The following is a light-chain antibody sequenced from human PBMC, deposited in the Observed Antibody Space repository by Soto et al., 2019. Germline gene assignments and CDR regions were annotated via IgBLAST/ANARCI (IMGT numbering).Light chain of an antibody. V-gene: IGLV2-14*01. CDR3: SSYTTSNTVI. J-gene: IGLJ2*01. CDR2: EVS. CDR1: SSDVSNYNY. Sequence: QSVLTQPASVSGSPGQSITISCTGTSSDVSNYNYVSWYQHHPGKAPKLMIYEVSNRPSGISNRFSGSKSGNTASLTISGLQAEDAADYSCSSYTTSNTVIFGGGTKLTVL.